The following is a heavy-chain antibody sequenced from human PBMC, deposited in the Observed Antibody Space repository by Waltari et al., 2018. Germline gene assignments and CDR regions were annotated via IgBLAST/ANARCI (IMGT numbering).Heavy chain of an antibody. D-gene: IGHD1-26*01. J-gene: IGHJ5*02. CDR2: IYYLAST. CDR3: ARDHGGYGRFDP. CDR1: GDSITTKYY. V-gene: IGHV4-31*03. Sequence: QVELQESGPGLVKPSETLSLTCSVSGDSITTKYYWTWVRQRPGEGLEWIGYIYYLASTWQNPSLGGRASISLDTSKNHFSLPLSSVTAADTAVYYCARDHGGYGRFDPWGQGTLVTVSS.